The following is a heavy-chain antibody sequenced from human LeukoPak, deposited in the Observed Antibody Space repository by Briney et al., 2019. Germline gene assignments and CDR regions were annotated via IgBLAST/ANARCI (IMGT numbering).Heavy chain of an antibody. CDR3: ARQPPFYGMDV. Sequence: SETLSRTCAVYGGSFSGYYWSWIRQPPGKGLEWIGEINHSGSTNYNPSLKSRVTISVDTSKNQFSLKLSSVTAADTAVYYCARQPPFYGMDVWGQGTTVTVSS. J-gene: IGHJ6*02. V-gene: IGHV4-34*01. CDR1: GGSFSGYY. CDR2: INHSGST.